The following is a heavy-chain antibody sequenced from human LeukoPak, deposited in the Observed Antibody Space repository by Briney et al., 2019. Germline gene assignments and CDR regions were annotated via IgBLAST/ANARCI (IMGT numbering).Heavy chain of an antibody. CDR1: GFTFSSYG. J-gene: IGHJ4*02. D-gene: IGHD3-10*01. Sequence: GSLRLSCAASGFTFSSYGMSWVRQAPGKGLEWIGEINHSGSTNYNPSLKSRVTISVDTSKNQFSLKLSSVTAADTAVYYCARRGLLWFGELLKGGFDYWGQGTLVTVSS. CDR3: ARRGLLWFGELLKGGFDY. CDR2: INHSGST. V-gene: IGHV4-34*01.